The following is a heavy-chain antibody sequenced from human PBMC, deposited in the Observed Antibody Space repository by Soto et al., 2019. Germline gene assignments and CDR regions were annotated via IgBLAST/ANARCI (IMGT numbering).Heavy chain of an antibody. J-gene: IGHJ4*02. CDR1: GGSSISGGYC. CDR3: ARAEGGSGWYVFDY. Sequence: SETMSLTCTVSGGSSISGGYCWSWIRQHPGKGLEWIGYIYYSGSTYYNPSLKSRVTISVDTSKNQFSLKLSSVTAADTAVYYCARAEGGSGWYVFDYWGQGTLVTVSS. CDR2: IYYSGST. V-gene: IGHV4-31*02. D-gene: IGHD6-19*01.